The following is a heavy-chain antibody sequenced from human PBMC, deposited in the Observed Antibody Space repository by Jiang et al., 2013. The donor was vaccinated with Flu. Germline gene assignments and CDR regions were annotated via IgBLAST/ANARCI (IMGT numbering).Heavy chain of an antibody. CDR2: ISGSGGST. D-gene: IGHD3-16*02. CDR3: AKDDYVWGSYRPALNFDY. V-gene: IGHV3-23*04. CDR1: GFTFSSYA. J-gene: IGHJ4*02. Sequence: QLVESGGGLVQPGGSLRLSCAASGFTFSSYAMSWVRQAPGKGLEWVSAISGSGGSTYYADSVKGRFTISRDNSKNTLYLQMNSLRAEDTAVYYCAKDDYVWGSYRPALNFDYWGQGTLVTVSS.